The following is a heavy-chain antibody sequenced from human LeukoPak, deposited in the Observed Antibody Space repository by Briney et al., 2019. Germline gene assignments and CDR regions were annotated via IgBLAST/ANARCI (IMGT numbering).Heavy chain of an antibody. CDR3: ARGIDDFWSGLIDN. CDR1: GFTFRSYC. V-gene: IGHV3-21*01. J-gene: IGHJ4*02. CDR2: ISSSSSYI. D-gene: IGHD3-3*01. Sequence: GGSLRLSCAASGFTFRSYCMNWVGQAPGKGLEGVSFISSSSSYIYYADSVKGRFTIPIDNDKNSLYLPMNSLRAEDTAVYYCARGIDDFWSGLIDNWGQGILVTVSS.